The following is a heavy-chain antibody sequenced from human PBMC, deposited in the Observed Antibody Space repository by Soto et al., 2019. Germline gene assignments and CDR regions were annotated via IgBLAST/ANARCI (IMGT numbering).Heavy chain of an antibody. CDR3: ARSLGYYDFWSGSRYYYYGMDV. D-gene: IGHD3-3*01. V-gene: IGHV3-33*01. CDR1: GFTFSSYG. J-gene: IGHJ6*02. Sequence: GGSLRLSCAASGFTFSSYGMHWVRQAPGKGLEWVAVIWYDGSNKYYADSVKGRFTTSRDNSKNTLYLQMNSLRAEDTAVYYCARSLGYYDFWSGSRYYYYGMDVWGQGTTVTVSS. CDR2: IWYDGSNK.